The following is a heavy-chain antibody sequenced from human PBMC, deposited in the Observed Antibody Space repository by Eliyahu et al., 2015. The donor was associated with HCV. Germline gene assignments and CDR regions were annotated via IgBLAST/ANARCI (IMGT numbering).Heavy chain of an antibody. J-gene: IGHJ6*02. CDR1: GXTFTSSA. D-gene: IGHD6-19*01. CDR2: IVVGSGNT. V-gene: IGHV1-58*02. Sequence: QMQLVQSGPEVKKPGTSVKVSXXASGXTFTSSAMQWVRQARGQRLEXIGWIVVGSGNTNYAQKFQERVTITRDMSTSTAYMELSXLRSEDTAVYYCAADHSSGWYYYYGMDVWGQGTTVTVSS. CDR3: AADHSSGWYYYYGMDV.